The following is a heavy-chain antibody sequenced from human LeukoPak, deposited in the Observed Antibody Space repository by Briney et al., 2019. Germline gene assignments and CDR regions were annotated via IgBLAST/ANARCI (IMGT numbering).Heavy chain of an antibody. CDR1: GGSISSGSYY. J-gene: IGHJ4*02. Sequence: SSETLSLTCTVSGGSISSGSYYWSWIRQPAGKGLEWIGRIYTSGSTNYNPSLKSRVTISVDTSKNQFSLKLSSVTAADTAVYYCARGTYCGGDCYFDYWGQGTLVTVSS. CDR2: IYTSGST. V-gene: IGHV4-61*02. D-gene: IGHD2-21*02. CDR3: ARGTYCGGDCYFDY.